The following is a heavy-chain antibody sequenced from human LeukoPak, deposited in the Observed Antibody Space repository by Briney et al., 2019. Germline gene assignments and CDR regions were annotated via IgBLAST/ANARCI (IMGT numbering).Heavy chain of an antibody. Sequence: GRSLRLSCAASGFTFSSYAMSWVRQAPGKGLEWVSAISGSVGSTYYADSVKGPFTISRDNSKNTLYLQMNSLRAEDTAVYYCAKAKRETRRSIVLMVYAPFDYWGQGTLVTVSS. D-gene: IGHD2-8*01. J-gene: IGHJ4*02. CDR2: ISGSVGST. V-gene: IGHV3-23*01. CDR3: AKAKRETRRSIVLMVYAPFDY. CDR1: GFTFSSYA.